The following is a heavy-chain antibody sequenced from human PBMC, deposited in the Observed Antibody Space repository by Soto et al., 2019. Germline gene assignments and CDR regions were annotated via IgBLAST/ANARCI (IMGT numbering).Heavy chain of an antibody. CDR2: LYATGDT. V-gene: IGHV4-4*07. CDR1: GASLSRYY. CDR3: VRAGTKNLRDRFEP. Sequence: SETLSLTCTVSGASLSRYYWSWIRQPPGQGLEWIGRLYATGDTDYNPSLKSRISMSVDMSKKQFSLTLRSVTAADTAIYYCVRAGTKNLRDRFEPWGRGILVTVSS. D-gene: IGHD1-26*01. J-gene: IGHJ5*02.